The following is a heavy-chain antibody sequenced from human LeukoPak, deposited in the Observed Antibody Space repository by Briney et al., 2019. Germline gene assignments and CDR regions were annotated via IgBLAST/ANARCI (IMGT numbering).Heavy chain of an antibody. D-gene: IGHD2-2*01. V-gene: IGHV3-23*01. CDR3: ARDLVPSAEYYFDH. CDR1: GFTFSSYA. Sequence: QPGGSLRLSCAASGFTFSSYAMSWVRQAPGKGLEWVSAISGSGGSTYYADSVKGRLTISRDNSKNTLYLQMNSLRAEDTAVYYCARDLVPSAEYYFDHWGQGTLVTVSS. CDR2: ISGSGGST. J-gene: IGHJ4*02.